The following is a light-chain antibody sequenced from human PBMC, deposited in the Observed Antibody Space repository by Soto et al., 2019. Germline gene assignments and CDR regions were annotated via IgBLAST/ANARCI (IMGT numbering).Light chain of an antibody. J-gene: IGKJ3*01. CDR3: QQYNNWPQA. CDR1: QSVSSSY. V-gene: IGKV3-20*01. CDR2: GAF. Sequence: EIVLTQSPGTLSLSPGERATLSCRASQSVSSSYLAWYQQKPGQAPRLLIYGAFNRATGIPARFSGSGSGTDFTLTISSLEPEDFAVYYCQQYNNWPQAFGPGTKVDIK.